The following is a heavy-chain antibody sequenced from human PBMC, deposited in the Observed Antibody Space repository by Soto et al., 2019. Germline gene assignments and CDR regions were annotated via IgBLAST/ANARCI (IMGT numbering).Heavy chain of an antibody. J-gene: IGHJ6*02. CDR3: ARDGDTYSYYYYRMDG. CDR2: ISSSSSYI. CDR1: GFTFSSYS. D-gene: IGHD3-3*01. Sequence: EVQLVESGGGLVKPGGSLRLSCAASGFTFSSYSMNWVRQAPGTGLEWVSSISSSSSYIYYADSVKGRFTISRDNAKNSQYLQINRVKALDTAGYYCARDGDTYSYYYYRMDGWGQGTTVHVSS. V-gene: IGHV3-21*01.